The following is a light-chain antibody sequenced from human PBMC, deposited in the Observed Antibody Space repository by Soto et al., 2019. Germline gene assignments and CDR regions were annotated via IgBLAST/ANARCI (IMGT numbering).Light chain of an antibody. CDR3: GTWDSSLSVVYV. CDR1: SSNIGNNY. J-gene: IGLJ1*01. CDR2: ENN. V-gene: IGLV1-51*02. Sequence: QSVLTQPPSVSAAPGQKVTISCSGSSSNIGNNYLSWYQQLPGTAPKLLIYENNKRPSGIPDRFSGSKSGTSATLGITGLQTGDEADYYCGTWDSSLSVVYVFGTGTKLTVL.